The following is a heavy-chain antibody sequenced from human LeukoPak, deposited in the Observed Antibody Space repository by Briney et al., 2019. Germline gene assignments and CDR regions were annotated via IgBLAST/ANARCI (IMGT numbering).Heavy chain of an antibody. CDR2: IYYSGST. CDR1: GGSISSGGYY. Sequence: SETLSLTCTVSGGSISSGGYYWRWIRQHPGKGLEWIGYIYYSGSTYYNPSLKSRFTISVDTSKNQFSLKLSSVTAADTAVYYCARASDYCTNGVCSPFFDYWGQGTLVTVSS. V-gene: IGHV4-31*03. D-gene: IGHD2-8*01. J-gene: IGHJ4*02. CDR3: ARASDYCTNGVCSPFFDY.